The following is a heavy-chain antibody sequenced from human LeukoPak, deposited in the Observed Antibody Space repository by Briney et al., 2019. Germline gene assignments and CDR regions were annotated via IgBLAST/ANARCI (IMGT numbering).Heavy chain of an antibody. J-gene: IGHJ1*01. CDR3: VESPSGEYFQH. V-gene: IGHV3-48*04. Sequence: GGSLRLSCVASGFTFSSCSMNWVRQAPGKGLEWISYINSSSSTIYYADSVKGRFTVSRDNAKNSLYLQMNSLRAEDTAVYYCVESPSGEYFQHWGQGTLVTVSS. CDR2: INSSSSTI. CDR1: GFTFSSCS. D-gene: IGHD1-14*01.